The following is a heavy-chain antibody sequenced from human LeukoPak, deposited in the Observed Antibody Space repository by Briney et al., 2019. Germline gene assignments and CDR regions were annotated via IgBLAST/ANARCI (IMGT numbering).Heavy chain of an antibody. V-gene: IGHV3-23*01. J-gene: IGHJ4*02. CDR2: ITSRGEST. Sequence: GGSLRLSCAASGFTFSIYAMSWVRQAPGKGMEWVSSITSRGESTWYVDSVKGRFTITRDNSENTLYLQMHSLRAEDTAVYYCARDRPNYYGSDGHYYRRDGDYWGRGTLVSVSS. D-gene: IGHD3-22*01. CDR1: GFTFSIYA. CDR3: ARDRPNYYGSDGHYYRRDGDY.